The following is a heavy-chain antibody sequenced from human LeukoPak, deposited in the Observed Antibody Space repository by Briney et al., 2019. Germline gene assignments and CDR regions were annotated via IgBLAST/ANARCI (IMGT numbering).Heavy chain of an antibody. CDR2: INPSGGST. D-gene: IGHD1-26*01. CDR1: GYTFTDYY. Sequence: ASVKVSCKASGYTFTDYYMHWVRQAPGQGLEWMGIINPSGGSTSYAQKFQGRVTMTRDTSTSTVYMELSSLRSEDTAVYYRARESPWELDLDYWGQGTLVTVSS. V-gene: IGHV1-46*01. CDR3: ARESPWELDLDY. J-gene: IGHJ4*02.